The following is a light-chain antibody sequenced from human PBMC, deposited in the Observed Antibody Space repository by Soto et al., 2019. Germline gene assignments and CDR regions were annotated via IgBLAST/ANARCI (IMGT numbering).Light chain of an antibody. Sequence: DIQMTQSPSTLSASVGDRVTITCRASQSIGSWLAWSQQKPGKAPKLLIYKASSLKSGVPSRFSGSGSGTEFTLTISSLQPDEFATYYCQQYNSYPLTFGQGTKLEIK. CDR3: QQYNSYPLT. V-gene: IGKV1-5*03. CDR2: KAS. CDR1: QSIGSW. J-gene: IGKJ2*01.